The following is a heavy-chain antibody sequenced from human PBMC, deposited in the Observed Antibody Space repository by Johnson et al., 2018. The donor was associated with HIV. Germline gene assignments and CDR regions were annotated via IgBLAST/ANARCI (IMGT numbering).Heavy chain of an antibody. CDR2: ISYDGSNK. CDR3: TTAIVVVPAAIFIGGGDRSPDAFDI. Sequence: QVQLVESGGGVVQPGRSLRLSCAASGFTFSSYAMHWVRQAPGKGLEWVAVISYDGSNKYYVDSVKGRFTISRDNAKNSLYLQMNSLRAEDTAVYYCTTAIVVVPAAIFIGGGDRSPDAFDIWGQGTMVTVSS. J-gene: IGHJ3*02. CDR1: GFTFSSYA. D-gene: IGHD2-2*01. V-gene: IGHV3-30*04.